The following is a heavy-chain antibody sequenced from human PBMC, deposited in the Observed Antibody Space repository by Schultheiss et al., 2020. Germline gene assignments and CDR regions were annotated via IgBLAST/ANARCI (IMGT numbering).Heavy chain of an antibody. CDR1: GGSISSGGYY. J-gene: IGHJ6*02. CDR2: IYYSGST. D-gene: IGHD6-6*01. Sequence: SETLSLTCTVSGGSISSGGYYWSWIRQHPGKGLEWIGYIYYSGSTYYNPSLKSRVTISVDTSKNQFSLKLSSVTAADTAVYYCARHGRLRSSSIYYYYGMDVWGQGTPVTVSS. V-gene: IGHV4-31*03. CDR3: ARHGRLRSSSIYYYYGMDV.